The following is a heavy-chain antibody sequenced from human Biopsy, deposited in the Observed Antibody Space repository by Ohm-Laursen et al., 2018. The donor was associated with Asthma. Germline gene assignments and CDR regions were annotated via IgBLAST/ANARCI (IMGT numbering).Heavy chain of an antibody. CDR2: IDQSGYT. CDR1: GDSSNSGGYS. J-gene: IGHJ5*02. CDR3: ARAAITGIRGWFDP. Sequence: GTLSFTYTVSGDSSNSGGYSWTWIRQLPGKGLEWIGEIDQSGYTNYNPSLKSRVTISADTSKNQFPLNLSSVTAADTAVYFCARAAITGIRGWFDPWGQGTQVTVSS. D-gene: IGHD1-20*01. V-gene: IGHV4-39*06.